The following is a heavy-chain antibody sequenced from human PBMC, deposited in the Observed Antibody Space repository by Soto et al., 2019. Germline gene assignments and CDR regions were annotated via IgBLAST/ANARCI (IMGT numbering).Heavy chain of an antibody. CDR1: GGSISSSSYY. Sequence: QLQLQESGPGLVKPSETLSLTCTVSGGSISSSSYYWGWIRQPPGKGLEWIGSIYYSGSTYYNPSLNLRVTVSVDTSKNQFSLKLSSVTAADPAVYYCARRGLAVAGTGWYFDLWGRGTLVTVSS. D-gene: IGHD6-19*01. CDR3: ARRGLAVAGTGWYFDL. CDR2: IYYSGST. V-gene: IGHV4-39*01. J-gene: IGHJ2*01.